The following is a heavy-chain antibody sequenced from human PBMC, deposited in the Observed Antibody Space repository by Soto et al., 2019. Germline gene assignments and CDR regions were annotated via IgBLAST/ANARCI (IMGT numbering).Heavy chain of an antibody. CDR2: ISAYNGNT. Sequence: ASVKVSCRASGYTFTSYGISWVRQAPGQGLEWMGWISAYNGNTNYAQKLQGRVTMTTDTSTSTAYMELRSLRSDDTAVYYCARRRRASYGYAAYYYYGMDVWGQGTTVTVSS. D-gene: IGHD5-18*01. V-gene: IGHV1-18*04. CDR1: GYTFTSYG. CDR3: ARRRRASYGYAAYYYYGMDV. J-gene: IGHJ6*02.